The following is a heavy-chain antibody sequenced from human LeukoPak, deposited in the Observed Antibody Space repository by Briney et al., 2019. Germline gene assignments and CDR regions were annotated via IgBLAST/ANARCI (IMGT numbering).Heavy chain of an antibody. CDR1: GFTFSSYG. V-gene: IGHV3-30*18. CDR2: ISYDGSNK. CDR3: ANAKQWYSGSYWSYFDY. Sequence: PGRSLRLSCAASGFTFSSYGMHWVRQAPGKGLEWVAVISYDGSNKYYADSVKGRFTISRDNSKNTLYLQMNSLRAEDTAVYYCANAKQWYSGSYWSYFDYWGQGTLVTVSS. D-gene: IGHD1-26*01. J-gene: IGHJ4*02.